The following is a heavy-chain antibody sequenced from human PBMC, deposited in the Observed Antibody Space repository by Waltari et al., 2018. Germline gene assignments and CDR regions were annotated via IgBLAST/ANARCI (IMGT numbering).Heavy chain of an antibody. CDR1: GVTISSRY. J-gene: IGHJ4*02. D-gene: IGHD3-3*01. V-gene: IGHV3-53*01. Sequence: EVQLVESGGGFMQPGGSLRLSCAASGVTISSRYVSWVRQAPGKGLEWVAIIHVHGATYHANSVRGRFTISRDHSRNTVYLQMNSLKAEDTAVYYCVSFGDWGQGTQVTVSS. CDR3: VSFGD. CDR2: IHVHGAT.